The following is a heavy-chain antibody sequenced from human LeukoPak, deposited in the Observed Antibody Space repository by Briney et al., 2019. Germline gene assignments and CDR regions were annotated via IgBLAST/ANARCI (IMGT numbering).Heavy chain of an antibody. CDR2: IIPNSGGT. CDR3: ARDSASGSGSYYLDYYYYMDV. CDR1: GGTFSSYA. V-gene: IGHV1-2*02. D-gene: IGHD3-10*01. J-gene: IGHJ6*03. Sequence: ASVKVSCKASGGTFSSYAISWVRQAPGQGLEWMGGIIPNSGGTNYAQKFQGRVTMTRDTSISTAYMELSRLRSDDTAVYYCARDSASGSGSYYLDYYYYMDVWGKGTTVTISS.